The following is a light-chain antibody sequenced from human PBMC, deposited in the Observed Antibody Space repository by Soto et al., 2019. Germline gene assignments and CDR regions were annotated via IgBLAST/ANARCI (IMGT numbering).Light chain of an antibody. CDR1: SSDVGAYNY. V-gene: IGLV2-11*01. CDR3: CSYAGRYTLI. Sequence: QSALTQPRSVSGSPGQSVTISCTGTSSDVGAYNYVSWYQQHPGKAPKMMIYDVTKRPSGVPDRFSGSKSGNTASLTISGLRAEDEADYYCCSYAGRYTLILGGGTKVTVL. J-gene: IGLJ2*01. CDR2: DVT.